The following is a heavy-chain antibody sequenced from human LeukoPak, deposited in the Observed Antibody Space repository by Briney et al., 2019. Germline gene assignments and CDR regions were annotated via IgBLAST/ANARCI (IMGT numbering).Heavy chain of an antibody. CDR3: ARGSYDYVWGSYRFDY. CDR2: INPNSGGT. V-gene: IGHV1-2*02. Sequence: GASVKVSCKASGYTFTGYYMHWVRQAPGQGLEWMGWINPNSGGTNYAQKFQGRVTMTRDTSISTAYMELSRLRSDDTAVYYCARGSYDYVWGSYRFDYWGQGTLVTVSS. D-gene: IGHD3-16*02. J-gene: IGHJ4*02. CDR1: GYTFTGYY.